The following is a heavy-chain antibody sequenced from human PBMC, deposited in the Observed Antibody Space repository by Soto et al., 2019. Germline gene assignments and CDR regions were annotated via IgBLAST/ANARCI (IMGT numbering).Heavy chain of an antibody. CDR1: GGSISSGGYY. D-gene: IGHD6-13*01. V-gene: IGHV4-31*01. CDR3: ARDRIAASWDYYGMDV. J-gene: IGHJ6*02. CDR2: IYYSGST. Sequence: SETLSLTCTVSGGSISSGGYYWSWIRQHPGKGLEWIGYIYYSGSTYYNPSLKSQVTISVDTSKNQFSLKLSSVTAADTAVYYCARDRIAASWDYYGMDVWGQGTTVTVSS.